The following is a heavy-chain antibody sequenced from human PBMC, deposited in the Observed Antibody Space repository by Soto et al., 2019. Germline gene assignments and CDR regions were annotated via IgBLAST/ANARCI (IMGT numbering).Heavy chain of an antibody. D-gene: IGHD3-22*01. V-gene: IGHV5-51*01. CDR1: GYSFTNYW. CDR2: IYPDDSDT. CDR3: AGRLHDYDCSSYCGQWFDP. J-gene: IGHJ5*02. Sequence: GESLKISCKGSGYSFTNYWIGWVRQKPGKGLEWMGIIYPDDSDTRYSPSFQGQVTISVDKSISTAYLQWSSLKASDTAMYYCAGRLHDYDCSSYCGQWFDPWGQVTLVPVS.